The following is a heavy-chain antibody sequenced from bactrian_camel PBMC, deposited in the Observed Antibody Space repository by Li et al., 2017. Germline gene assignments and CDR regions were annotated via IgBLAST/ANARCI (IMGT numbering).Heavy chain of an antibody. CDR2: TDKDGRT. D-gene: IGHD5*01. Sequence: DVQLVESGGGSVQAGGSLSLSCAASGVRDMTYCMGWFRQGPGKEREGLSATDKDGRTNYRDSVKGRFTISLDSAKNTVYLQMDDLKPEDSAMYYCAAPRLKQRCGNWGTYNHWGQGTQVTVS. CDR3: AAPRLKQRCGNWGTYNH. J-gene: IGHJ4*01. V-gene: IGHV3S10*01. CDR1: GVRDMTYC.